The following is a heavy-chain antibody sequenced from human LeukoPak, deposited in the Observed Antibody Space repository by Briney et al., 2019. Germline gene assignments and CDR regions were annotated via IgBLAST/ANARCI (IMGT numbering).Heavy chain of an antibody. CDR1: GGSISSYH. D-gene: IGHD3-22*01. Sequence: PSETLSLTCTVSGGSISSYHWNWIRQPPGKGLDWIGYIYYSGSTNYNPSLKSRVTISLDTSKNQFSLRLSSVTAADTAVYYCARSYDSRGYYYYGMDVWGQGTTVTVSS. V-gene: IGHV4-59*01. J-gene: IGHJ6*02. CDR2: IYYSGST. CDR3: ARSYDSRGYYYYGMDV.